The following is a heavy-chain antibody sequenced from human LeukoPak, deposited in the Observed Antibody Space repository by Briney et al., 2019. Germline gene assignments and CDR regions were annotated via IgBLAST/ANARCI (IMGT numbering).Heavy chain of an antibody. J-gene: IGHJ4*02. CDR1: GFSFNVYS. CDR2: ITSSGRTI. Sequence: PGGSLRLSCGASGFSFNVYSMSWVRQAPGKGLEWIAYITSSGRTIHYADSVKGRFTISRDNSKNTLYLQMNSLRAEDTAIYYCAKGDQWELPRAPESAAHYFDYWGQGTLVTVSS. CDR3: AKGDQWELPRAPESAAHYFDY. V-gene: IGHV3-48*01. D-gene: IGHD1-26*01.